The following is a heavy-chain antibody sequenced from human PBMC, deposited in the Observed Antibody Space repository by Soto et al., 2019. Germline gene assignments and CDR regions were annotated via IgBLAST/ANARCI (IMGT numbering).Heavy chain of an antibody. Sequence: QVQLVESGGGVVQPGASLTLSCAASGFRFSGFGMHWVRQAPGKGLEWVAVISFDASEKFYVDSVKGRFSISRDDSHSKVFLQMNRLRREDTCVYYCARDLGGYVHLWDKSNYWGQGTLVNVS. CDR3: ARDLGGYVHLWDKSNY. V-gene: IGHV3-30*04. D-gene: IGHD5-12*01. J-gene: IGHJ1*01. CDR2: ISFDASEK. CDR1: GFRFSGFG.